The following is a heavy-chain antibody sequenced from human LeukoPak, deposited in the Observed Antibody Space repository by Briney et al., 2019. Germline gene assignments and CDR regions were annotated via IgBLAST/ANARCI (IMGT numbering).Heavy chain of an antibody. D-gene: IGHD6-19*01. CDR3: ARPNIAVAGGDFDY. CDR1: GYTFTGYY. CDR2: INPNSGGT. Sequence: ASVKVSCKASGYTFTGYYMHWVRQAPGQGLEWMGRINPNSGGTNYAQKFQGRVTMTRDTSISTAYMELSRLRSDDTAAYYCARPNIAVAGGDFDYWGQGTLVTVSS. J-gene: IGHJ4*02. V-gene: IGHV1-2*06.